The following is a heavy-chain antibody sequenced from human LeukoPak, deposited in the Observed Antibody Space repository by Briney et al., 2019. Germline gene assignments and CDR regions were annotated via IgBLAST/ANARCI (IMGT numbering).Heavy chain of an antibody. J-gene: IGHJ3*02. CDR2: IKSKTDGGTT. Sequence: AGSLRLSCAASGFTFSNAWMSWVRQAPGKGLEWVGRIKSKTDGGTTDYAAPVKGRFTISRDDSKNTLYLQMNSLKTEDTAVCYCTTDSGGAGWYSYVSDAFDIWGQGTMVTVSS. CDR3: TTDSGGAGWYSYVSDAFDI. CDR1: GFTFSNAW. V-gene: IGHV3-15*01. D-gene: IGHD5-18*01.